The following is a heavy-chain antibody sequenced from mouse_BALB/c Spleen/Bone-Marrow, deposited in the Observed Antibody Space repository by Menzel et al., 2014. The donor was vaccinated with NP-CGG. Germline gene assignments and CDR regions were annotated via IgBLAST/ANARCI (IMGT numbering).Heavy chain of an antibody. CDR2: INPGSGGT. V-gene: IGHV1-54*01. D-gene: IGHD2-4*01. Sequence: VQLVESGAELVRPGTSVKVSCKASGYAFTNYLIEWVKQRPGQGLEWIGVINPGSGGTNYNEKFKGKATLTADKSSSTAYMQLSSLTSEDSAVYFCARKSQRAYDSMNYWGPGTSVTVSS. J-gene: IGHJ4*01. CDR3: ARKSQRAYDSMNY. CDR1: GYAFTNYL.